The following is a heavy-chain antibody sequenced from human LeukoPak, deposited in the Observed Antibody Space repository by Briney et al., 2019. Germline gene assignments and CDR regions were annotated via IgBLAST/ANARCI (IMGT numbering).Heavy chain of an antibody. J-gene: IGHJ5*02. V-gene: IGHV1-69*05. CDR2: IIPIFGTA. D-gene: IGHD1-7*01. CDR3: ARVVVSYNWNYVRHPQANWFDP. Sequence: GASVKVSCKASGGTFSSYAISWVRQAPGQGLEWMGGIIPIFGTANYAQKFQGRVTITTDESTSTAYMELSSLRYEDTAVYYCARVVVSYNWNYVRHPQANWFDPWGQGTLVTVSS. CDR1: GGTFSSYA.